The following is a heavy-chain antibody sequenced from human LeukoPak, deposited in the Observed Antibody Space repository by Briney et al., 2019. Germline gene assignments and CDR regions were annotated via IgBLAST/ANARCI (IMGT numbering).Heavy chain of an antibody. Sequence: GGSLRLSCAASGFSFSTHWMSWFRQAPGKGLEWVALIKKDGSDKHYVDSVKGRFTISRDNAKNSLHLQMNSLRADDTAVYYCAGDEGWTFDIWGQGTKVTVSS. CDR1: GFSFSTHW. V-gene: IGHV3-7*01. D-gene: IGHD5-24*01. CDR2: IKKDGSDK. J-gene: IGHJ3*02. CDR3: AGDEGWTFDI.